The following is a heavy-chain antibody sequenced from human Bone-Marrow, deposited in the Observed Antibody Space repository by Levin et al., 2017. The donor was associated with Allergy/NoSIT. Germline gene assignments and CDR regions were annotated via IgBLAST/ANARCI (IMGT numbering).Heavy chain of an antibody. CDR3: ARDTYYDFSPGMDV. CDR2: IYSGGST. J-gene: IGHJ6*02. CDR1: GFTVSSNY. D-gene: IGHD3-3*01. V-gene: IGHV3-53*01. Sequence: GESLKISCAASGFTVSSNYMSWVRQAPGKGLEWVSVIYSGGSTYYADSVKGRFTISRDNSKNTLYLQMNSLRAEDTAVYYCARDTYYDFSPGMDVWGQGTTVTVSS.